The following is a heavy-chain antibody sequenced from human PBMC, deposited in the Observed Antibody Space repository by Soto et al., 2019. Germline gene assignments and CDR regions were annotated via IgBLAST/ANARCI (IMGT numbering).Heavy chain of an antibody. CDR1: GADINAYS. CDR3: ARDREAGYNFYYGMDV. CDR2: IYTSASI. Sequence: SETLSLTCSVSGADINAYSWTWIRQPAGKGLEWIGRIYTSASISYNPSLKGRVTLSVDTSTNQVSLRLASVTAADTAVYYCARDREAGYNFYYGMDVWGQGTTVTVSS. V-gene: IGHV4-4*07. D-gene: IGHD6-19*01. J-gene: IGHJ6*02.